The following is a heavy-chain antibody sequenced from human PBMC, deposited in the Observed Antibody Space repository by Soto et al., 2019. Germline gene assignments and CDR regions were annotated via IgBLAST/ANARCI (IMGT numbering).Heavy chain of an antibody. CDR1: GGSISSSSYY. D-gene: IGHD3-16*02. CDR2: IYYSGST. CDR3: ARFMITFGGVIVTSDP. V-gene: IGHV4-39*01. J-gene: IGHJ5*02. Sequence: KPSETLSLTCTVSGGSISSSSYYWGWIRQPPGKGLEWIGSIYYSGSTYYNPSLKSRVTISVDTSKNQFSLKLSSVTAADTAVYYCARFMITFGGVIVTSDPWGQGTLVTVSS.